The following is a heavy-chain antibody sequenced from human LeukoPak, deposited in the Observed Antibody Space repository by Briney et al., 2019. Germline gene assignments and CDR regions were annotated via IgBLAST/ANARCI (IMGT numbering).Heavy chain of an antibody. J-gene: IGHJ4*02. D-gene: IGHD3-3*02. Sequence: SGGSLRLSCAASGFAVSHNYMSWVRRAPGKGLEWVSCIYSGGSTDYADSVKGRFTISRDNSRNTLYLQMNSLRAEDTAVYYCATRSLISPYWGQGTLVTVSS. CDR2: IYSGGST. V-gene: IGHV3-53*01. CDR3: ATRSLISPY. CDR1: GFAVSHNY.